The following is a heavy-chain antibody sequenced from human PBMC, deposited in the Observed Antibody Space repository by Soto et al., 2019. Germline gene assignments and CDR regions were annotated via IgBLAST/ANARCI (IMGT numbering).Heavy chain of an antibody. Sequence: SVKVSWSVSVDTSSTFAFSWVRQAPGQGLQWMGGIVPMFNTPTYAQNFQDRVTITADESTKTVYMDLSRLTFDDTAVYYCAPFGDRLLRGIWGQGTL. D-gene: IGHD3-16*01. CDR3: APFGDRLLRGI. J-gene: IGHJ4*02. V-gene: IGHV1-69*13. CDR2: IVPMFNTP. CDR1: VDTSSTFA.